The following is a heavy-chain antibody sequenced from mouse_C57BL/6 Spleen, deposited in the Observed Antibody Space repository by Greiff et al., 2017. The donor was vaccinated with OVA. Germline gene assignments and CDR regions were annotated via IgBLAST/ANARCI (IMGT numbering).Heavy chain of an antibody. D-gene: IGHD1-1*01. CDR3: VGDYDYYYCSYYAMAY. Sequence: EVMLVESGGGLVQPKGSLKLSCAASGFTFNTYAMHWVRQAPGQGLEWVARIRSKSSNYATYYADSVKARFNIYRDDSQSMHNLHRKEQITEDTVMYYCVGDYDYYYCSYYAMAYWGQGTSVTVSS. V-gene: IGHV10-3*01. CDR1: GFTFNTYA. CDR2: IRSKSSNYAT. J-gene: IGHJ4*01.